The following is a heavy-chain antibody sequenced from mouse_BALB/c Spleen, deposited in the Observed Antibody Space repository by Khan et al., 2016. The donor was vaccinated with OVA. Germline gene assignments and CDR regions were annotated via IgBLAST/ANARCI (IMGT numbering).Heavy chain of an antibody. CDR2: ILPGTGTP. D-gene: IGHD2-1*01. CDR3: SRGYFGNYEFAY. Sequence: QVQLKQSGAELVKPGASVKLSCKTSGYTFTSYWIQWVKQRPGKGLGWIGQILPGTGTPSYNENFKGKAPLTVDTSSNRAYMHLNSLTSEESAVYFCSRGYFGNYEFAYWGQGTLVTVSP. V-gene: IGHV1S132*01. J-gene: IGHJ3*01. CDR1: GYTFTSYW.